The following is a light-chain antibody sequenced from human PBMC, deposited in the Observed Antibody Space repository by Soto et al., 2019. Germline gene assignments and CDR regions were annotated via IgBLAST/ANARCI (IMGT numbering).Light chain of an antibody. V-gene: IGKV1-12*01. Sequence: IQMSPSPSSVSASVADRVTIPCRASQGITTWLAWYQQLPGKAPKLLINAASSLQSGVPSRFSGSGSGTDFTLTISSLQPEDFAIYYCQQTNSFPITFGQGTRLEIK. CDR1: QGITTW. CDR3: QQTNSFPIT. J-gene: IGKJ5*01. CDR2: AAS.